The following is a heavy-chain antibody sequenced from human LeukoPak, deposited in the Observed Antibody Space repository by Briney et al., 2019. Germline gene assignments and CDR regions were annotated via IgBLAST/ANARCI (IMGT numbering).Heavy chain of an antibody. V-gene: IGHV3-66*01. CDR2: LYSGGST. CDR1: GFTVSSNY. CDR3: ARSMETSGYSNDAFDI. J-gene: IGHJ3*02. Sequence: GGSLRLSCAVSGFTVSSNYMNWVRQAPGKGLEWVSGLYSGGSTSYADSVKGRFTISRDTSKNTLYLQMNSLRAEDTAVYYCARSMETSGYSNDAFDIWGQGTMVTVSS. D-gene: IGHD3-22*01.